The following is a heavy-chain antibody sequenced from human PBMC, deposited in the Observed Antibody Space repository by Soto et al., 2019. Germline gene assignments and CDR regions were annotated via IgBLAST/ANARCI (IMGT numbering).Heavy chain of an antibody. CDR1: GFTFSSYA. CDR3: ANSGYCSGGSCRFDY. CDR2: ISGSGGST. Sequence: PGGSLRLSCAASGFTFSSYAMSWVRQAPGKGLEWVSAISGSGGSTYYADSVKGRFIISRDNSKNTLYLQMNSLRAEDTAVYYCANSGYCSGGSCRFDYWGQGTLVTVSS. V-gene: IGHV3-23*01. D-gene: IGHD2-15*01. J-gene: IGHJ4*02.